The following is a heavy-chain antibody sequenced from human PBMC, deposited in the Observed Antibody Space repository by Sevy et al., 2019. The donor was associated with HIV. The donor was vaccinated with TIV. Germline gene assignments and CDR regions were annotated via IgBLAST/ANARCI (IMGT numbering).Heavy chain of an antibody. V-gene: IGHV1-69*13. CDR1: GGTFSSYA. J-gene: IGHJ4*02. D-gene: IGHD5-18*01. CDR3: ARDSGDTAMALDY. CDR2: IIPIFGTA. Sequence: ASVKVSCKASGGTFSSYAISWVRQAPGQGLEWMGGIIPIFGTANYAQKFQGRVTITADESTGTAYMELSSMRSEDTAVYYCARDSGDTAMALDYWGQGTLVTVSS.